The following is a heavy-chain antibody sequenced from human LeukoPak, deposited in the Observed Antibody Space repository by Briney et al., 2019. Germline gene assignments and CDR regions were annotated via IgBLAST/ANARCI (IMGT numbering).Heavy chain of an antibody. V-gene: IGHV1-69*04. J-gene: IGHJ3*02. CDR1: GGTFSSYA. CDR3: ARGGGRDFWSGSPGAFDI. CDR2: IIPILGIA. Sequence: GASVKVSCKASGGTFSSYAISWVRQAPGQGLEWMGRIIPILGIANYAQKFQGRVTITADESTSTAYMELSSLRSEDTAVYYCARGGGRDFWSGSPGAFDIWGQGTMVTVSS. D-gene: IGHD3-3*01.